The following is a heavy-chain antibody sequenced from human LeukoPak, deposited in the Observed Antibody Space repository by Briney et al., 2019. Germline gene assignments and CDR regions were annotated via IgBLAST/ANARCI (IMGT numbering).Heavy chain of an antibody. CDR1: GGTLINYP. Sequence: ASVKVSCKASGGTLINYPMNWVRQAPGQGLEWMGGIIPIFGTANYAQKFQGRVTITADESTSTAYMELSSLRSEDTAVYYCARGRGIAVAGTLLDYWGQGTLVTVSS. V-gene: IGHV1-69*01. D-gene: IGHD6-19*01. CDR2: IIPIFGTA. CDR3: ARGRGIAVAGTLLDY. J-gene: IGHJ4*02.